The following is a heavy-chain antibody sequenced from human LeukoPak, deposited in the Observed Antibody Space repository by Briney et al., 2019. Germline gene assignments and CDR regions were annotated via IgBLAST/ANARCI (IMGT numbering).Heavy chain of an antibody. CDR1: GFTLSSYS. CDR3: ATPAAGPGAEYSLY. Sequence: GGSRRPSCAASGFTLSSYSMNWVRQAPGKGLEGVSSIDFTSRYIYNADSVKGRFTTSRDNAKNSLDLQMNSLKVEDTAVYYCATPAAGPGAEYSLYWGQGTLVIVSS. J-gene: IGHJ1*01. V-gene: IGHV3-21*01. CDR2: IDFTSRYI. D-gene: IGHD6-13*01.